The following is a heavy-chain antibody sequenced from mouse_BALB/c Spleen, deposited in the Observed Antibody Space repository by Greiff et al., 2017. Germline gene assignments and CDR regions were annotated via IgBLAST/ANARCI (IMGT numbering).Heavy chain of an antibody. CDR2: INPSNGRT. CDR3: ARLDVEYGKGGYAMDY. V-gene: IGHV1S81*02. Sequence: QVQLQQSGAELVKPGASVKLSCKASGYTFTSYWMHWVKQRPGQGLEWIGEINPSNGRTNYNEKFKSKATLTVDKSSSTAYMQLSSLTSEDSAVYYCARLDVEYGKGGYAMDYWGQGTSVTVSS. J-gene: IGHJ4*01. D-gene: IGHD2-10*02. CDR1: GYTFTSYW.